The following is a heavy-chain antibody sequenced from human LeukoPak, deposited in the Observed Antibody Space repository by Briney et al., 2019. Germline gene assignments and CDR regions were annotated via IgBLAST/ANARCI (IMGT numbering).Heavy chain of an antibody. D-gene: IGHD3-3*01. CDR3: ARVEVRYDFWSGLGYYYMDV. V-gene: IGHV4-39*07. J-gene: IGHJ6*03. CDR2: IYYSGST. Sequence: SETLSLTCTVSGGSISSSSYYWGWIRQPPGKGLEWIGSIYYSGSTNYNPSLKSRVTISVDTSKNQFSLKLSSVTAADTAVYYCARVEVRYDFWSGLGYYYMDVWGKGTTVTVSS. CDR1: GGSISSSSYY.